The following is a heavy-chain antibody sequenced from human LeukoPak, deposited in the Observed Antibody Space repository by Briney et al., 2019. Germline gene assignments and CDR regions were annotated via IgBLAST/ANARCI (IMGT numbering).Heavy chain of an antibody. Sequence: PETLSLTCTVSGGSISSYYWSWIRQPPGKGLEWIGYIYYSGSTNYNPSLKSRVTISVDTSKNQFSLKLSSVTAADTAVYYCASTSGSSEYFQHWGQGTLVTVSS. J-gene: IGHJ1*01. CDR3: ASTSGSSEYFQH. D-gene: IGHD1-26*01. CDR2: IYYSGST. CDR1: GGSISSYY. V-gene: IGHV4-59*08.